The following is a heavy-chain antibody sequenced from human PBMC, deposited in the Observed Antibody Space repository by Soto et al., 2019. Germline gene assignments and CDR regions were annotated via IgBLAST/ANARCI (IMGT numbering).Heavy chain of an antibody. CDR1: GGTFSSYA. CDR2: IIPIFGTA. D-gene: IGHD6-13*01. V-gene: IGHV1-69*06. CDR3: SALYSSSWYNYYYGMDV. J-gene: IGHJ6*02. Sequence: RASVKVSCKASGGTFSSYAISWVRQAPGQGLEWMGGIIPIFGTANYAQKFQGRVTITADKSTSTAYMELSSLRSEDTAVYYCSALYSSSWYNYYYGMDVWGQGTTVTV.